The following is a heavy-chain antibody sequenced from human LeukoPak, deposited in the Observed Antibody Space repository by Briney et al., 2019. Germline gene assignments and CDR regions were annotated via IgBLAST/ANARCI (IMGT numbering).Heavy chain of an antibody. D-gene: IGHD4-23*01. V-gene: IGHV1-46*01. CDR2: VNPSGGST. Sequence: ASVKVSCKASGYTFTSYCIHWVRQAPGQGLEWVGIVNPSGGSTTNAQKFQGRVAMTRDTSTSTVYMELSSLNSEDTAVYYCARVTGPDYGGLPLEYWGQGTLVTVSS. CDR3: ARVTGPDYGGLPLEY. CDR1: GYTFTSYC. J-gene: IGHJ4*02.